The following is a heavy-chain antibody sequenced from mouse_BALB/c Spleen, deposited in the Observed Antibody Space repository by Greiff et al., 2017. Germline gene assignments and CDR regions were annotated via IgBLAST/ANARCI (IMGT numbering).Heavy chain of an antibody. D-gene: IGHD1-1*01. CDR2: IDPETGGT. V-gene: IGHV1-15*01. CDR3: TRSGYYGSSYDWYFDV. Sequence: VQLQQSGAELVRPGASVTLSCKASGYTFTDYEMHWVKQTPVHGLEWIGAIDPETGGTAYNQKFKGKATLTADKSSSTAYMELRSLTSEDSAVYYCTRSGYYGSSYDWYFDVWGAGTTVTVSS. CDR1: GYTFTDYE. J-gene: IGHJ1*01.